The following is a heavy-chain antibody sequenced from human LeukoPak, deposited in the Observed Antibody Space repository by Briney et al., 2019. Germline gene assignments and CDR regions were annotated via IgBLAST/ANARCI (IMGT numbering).Heavy chain of an antibody. Sequence: GASVKVSCKASGGTFSSYAISWVRQAPGQGLEWMGRIIPILGIANYAQKFQGRVTITADKSTSTAYMELSSLRSEDTAVYYCARSRTTDYSPLLWFDPWGQGTLVTVSS. CDR1: GGTFSSYA. CDR3: ARSRTTDYSPLLWFDP. V-gene: IGHV1-69*04. CDR2: IIPILGIA. D-gene: IGHD4-11*01. J-gene: IGHJ5*02.